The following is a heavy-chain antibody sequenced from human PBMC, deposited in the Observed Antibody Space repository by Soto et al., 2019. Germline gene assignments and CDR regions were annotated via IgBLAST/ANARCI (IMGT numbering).Heavy chain of an antibody. CDR1: GFTFSSYA. CDR2: ISGSGGST. CDR3: AKRTVGWYFDL. V-gene: IGHV3-23*01. J-gene: IGHJ2*01. D-gene: IGHD4-17*01. Sequence: EVQLLESGGGLVQPGGSLRLSCAASGFTFSSYAMNWVRQAPGKGLEWVSVISGSGGSTYYADSVKGRFTISRDNSKNPLYLQMNSLRAEDTAVYSCAKRTVGWYFDLWGRGTLVTVSS.